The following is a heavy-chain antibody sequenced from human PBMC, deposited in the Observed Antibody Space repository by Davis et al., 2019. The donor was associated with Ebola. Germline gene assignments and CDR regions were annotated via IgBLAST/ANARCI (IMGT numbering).Heavy chain of an antibody. CDR1: GGSFSGYY. CDR2: IDWDDDK. CDR3: ARILRGGYSYGYYYYYGMDV. V-gene: IGHV2-70*01. J-gene: IGHJ6*02. D-gene: IGHD5-18*01. Sequence: TLSLTCAVYGGSFSGYYWSWIRQPPGKALEWLALIDWDDDKYYSTSLKTRLTISKDTSKNQVVLTMTNMDPVDTATYYCARILRGGYSYGYYYYYGMDVWGQGTTVTVSS.